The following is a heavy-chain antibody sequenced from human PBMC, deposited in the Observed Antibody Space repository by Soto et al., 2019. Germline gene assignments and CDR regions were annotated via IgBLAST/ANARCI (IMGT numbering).Heavy chain of an antibody. J-gene: IGHJ6*02. D-gene: IGHD1-1*01. CDR2: IYHSGST. CDR1: GGSISSSNW. Sequence: PSETLSLTCAVAGGSISSSNWWSWVRKPPGKGLEWIGEIYHSGSTNYNPSLKSRVTISVDKSKNQFSLKLSSVTAADTAVYYCAREGTDPENTYGMDVWGQGTMVTVSS. V-gene: IGHV4-4*02. CDR3: AREGTDPENTYGMDV.